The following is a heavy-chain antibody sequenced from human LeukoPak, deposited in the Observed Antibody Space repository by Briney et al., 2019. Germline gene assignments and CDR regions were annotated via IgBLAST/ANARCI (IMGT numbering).Heavy chain of an antibody. D-gene: IGHD3-10*01. J-gene: IGHJ4*02. CDR2: IYTSGST. Sequence: PSETLSLTCTVSGGSISSYYWSWIRRPAGKGLEWIGRIYTSGSTNYNPSLKSRVTMSVDTSKNQFSLKLSSVTAADTAVYYCARGRGAGLLWFGELSHWGQGTLVTVSS. V-gene: IGHV4-4*07. CDR3: ARGRGAGLLWFGELSH. CDR1: GGSISSYY.